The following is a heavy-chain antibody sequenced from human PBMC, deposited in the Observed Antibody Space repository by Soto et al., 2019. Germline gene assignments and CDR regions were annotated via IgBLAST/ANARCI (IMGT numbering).Heavy chain of an antibody. V-gene: IGHV4-59*12. CDR1: GGSISSYY. CDR3: AKDGLTANDRDFWSGLIDY. Sequence: SETLSLTCTVSGGSISSYYWSWIRQPPGKGLEWIGYIYYSGSTNYNPSLKSRVTISVDTSKNQFSLKLSSVTAADTAVYYCAKDGLTANDRDFWSGLIDYWGQGTLVTVSS. D-gene: IGHD3-3*01. J-gene: IGHJ4*02. CDR2: IYYSGST.